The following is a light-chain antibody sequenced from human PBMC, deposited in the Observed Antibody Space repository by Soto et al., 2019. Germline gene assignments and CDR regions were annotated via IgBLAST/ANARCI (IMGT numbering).Light chain of an antibody. J-gene: IGLJ1*01. Sequence: QSVLTQPPSVSGAPGQRVTISCTGSSSNIGAGYDVHWYQQLPGTAPKRIIYGNSNRPSGVPDRFSGSKSGTSASLAITGLQAEDEADYYCQSYDSSLSGYVFGTGTKLTVL. CDR1: SSNIGAGYD. V-gene: IGLV1-40*01. CDR2: GNS. CDR3: QSYDSSLSGYV.